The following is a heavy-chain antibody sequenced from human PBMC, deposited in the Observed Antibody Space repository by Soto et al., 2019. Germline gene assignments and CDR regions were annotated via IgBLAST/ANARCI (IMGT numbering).Heavy chain of an antibody. CDR2: IYHTGST. J-gene: IGHJ6*02. CDR1: SESIESSD. CDR3: ARHHFDSSDYYCALGLDV. Sequence: SCTIALARTLSSESIESSDWSWIRKNKGKGLEWIGHIYHTGSTNYNPSLQGRVTMSIDTSENQFSLKLRSGTAADTAVYYCARHHFDSSDYYCALGLDVWGQGTTVTV. D-gene: IGHD3-22*01. V-gene: IGHV4-59*08.